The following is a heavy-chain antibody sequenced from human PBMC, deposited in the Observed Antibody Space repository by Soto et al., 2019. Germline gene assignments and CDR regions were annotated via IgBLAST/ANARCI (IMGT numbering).Heavy chain of an antibody. J-gene: IGHJ6*02. CDR3: ASEKPISAGTLFTHYYYYGMDV. V-gene: IGHV3-48*02. CDR2: ISSSSSTI. Sequence: GGSLRLSCAASGFTFSSYSMNWVRQAPGKGLEWVSYISSSSSTIYYADSVKGRFTISRDNAKNSLYLQMNSLRDEDTAVYYCASEKPISAGTLFTHYYYYGMDVWGQGTTVTVSS. D-gene: IGHD6-13*01. CDR1: GFTFSSYS.